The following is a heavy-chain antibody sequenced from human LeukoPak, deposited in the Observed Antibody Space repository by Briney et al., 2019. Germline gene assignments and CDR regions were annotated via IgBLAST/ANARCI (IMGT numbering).Heavy chain of an antibody. D-gene: IGHD3-10*01. J-gene: IGHJ6*04. CDR3: ARDAMVRGVPLYYYGMDV. CDR2: IYYSGST. V-gene: IGHV4-31*03. Sequence: SQTLSLTCTVSGGSISSGGYYWSWIRQHPGKGLEWIGCIYYSGSTYYNPSLKSRVTISVDTSKNQFSLKLSSVTAAGTAVYYCARDAMVRGVPLYYYGMDVWGKGTTVTVSS. CDR1: GGSISSGGYY.